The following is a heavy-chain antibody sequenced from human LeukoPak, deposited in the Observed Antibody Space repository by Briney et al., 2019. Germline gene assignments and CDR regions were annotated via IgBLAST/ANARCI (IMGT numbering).Heavy chain of an antibody. CDR2: IYYSGGT. CDR1: GGSISNYY. V-gene: IGHV4-59*08. J-gene: IGHJ3*02. CDR3: ARLDSGTYKATFDI. D-gene: IGHD1-26*01. Sequence: PSETLSLTCSVSGGSISNYYWSWIRQPPGKGLEWIGYIYYSGGTNYNPSLKSRVTISVDTSKSQFSLRLSSVTAADTAVYYCARLDSGTYKATFDIWGQGTMVTVSS.